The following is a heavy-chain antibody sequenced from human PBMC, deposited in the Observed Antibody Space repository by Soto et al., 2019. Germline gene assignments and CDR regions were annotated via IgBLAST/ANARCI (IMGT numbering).Heavy chain of an antibody. V-gene: IGHV4-39*01. J-gene: IGHJ4*02. CDR3: EREFRNLVDY. CDR1: GGTISSSNYY. Sequence: PSETLSLTCPVSGGTISSSNYYWGRIRQPPGKGLEWIGSIYYSGSSYYNPSLKSRVTISVDTSKNQFSLKLSSVTAADTAVYYCEREFRNLVDYWGQGTLVTVSS. CDR2: IYYSGSS.